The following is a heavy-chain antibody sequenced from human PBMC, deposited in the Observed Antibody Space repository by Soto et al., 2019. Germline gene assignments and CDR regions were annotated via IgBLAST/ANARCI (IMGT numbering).Heavy chain of an antibody. CDR1: GGTFSSYA. D-gene: IGHD3-9*01. J-gene: IGHJ6*02. V-gene: IGHV1-69*12. CDR3: ASNNNVLTGSYYYGMDV. CDR2: IIPIFGTA. Sequence: QVQLVQSGAEVKKPGSSVKVSCKASGGTFSSYAISWVRQAPGQGLEWMGGIIPIFGTANYEQKFQGRVTIIADESTSTAYMELSSLRSEDTAVFYCASNNNVLTGSYYYGMDVWGQGTTVTVSS.